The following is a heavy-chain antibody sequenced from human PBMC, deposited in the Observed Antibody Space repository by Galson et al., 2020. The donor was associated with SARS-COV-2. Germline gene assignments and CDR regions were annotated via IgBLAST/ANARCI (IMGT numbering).Heavy chain of an antibody. Sequence: SETLSLTCTVSGASINSHFWSWIRQPPGRGPEWIGYISHTGTTNFNPSLESRVSMSVDTSKNQFSLKLTSVTAADTAVYYWARDQGATTGKRDWFDPWGQGTLVTVSS. V-gene: IGHV4-59*11. D-gene: IGHD1-1*01. CDR3: ARDQGATTGKRDWFDP. CDR2: ISHTGTT. CDR1: GASINSHF. J-gene: IGHJ5*02.